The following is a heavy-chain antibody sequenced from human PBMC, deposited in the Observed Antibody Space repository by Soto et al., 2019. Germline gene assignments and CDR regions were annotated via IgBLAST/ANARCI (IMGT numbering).Heavy chain of an antibody. CDR1: GGSISSSSSY. Sequence: SETLSLTCTVSGGSISSSSSYWGWIRQPPGKGLEWIGYIHYSGSIQFNPSLQSRVSMSVDTSKNLFSLRLSSVTAADTAVYFCAREDDGGDRDYYGLDVWGQGTTVTVSS. D-gene: IGHD2-21*02. CDR2: IHYSGSI. J-gene: IGHJ6*02. V-gene: IGHV4-30-4*08. CDR3: AREDDGGDRDYYGLDV.